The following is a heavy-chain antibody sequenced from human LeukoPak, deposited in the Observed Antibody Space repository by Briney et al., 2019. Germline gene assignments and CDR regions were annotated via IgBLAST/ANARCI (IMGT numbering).Heavy chain of an antibody. CDR3: ARDWLAPYFDY. D-gene: IGHD5-12*01. J-gene: IGHJ4*02. CDR1: GFTFTMSS. Sequence: GGSLRLSCVASGFTFTMSSMTRVRQDPRKRLQWVSSISSSSNYIYYADSVKGRFTISRDNAKNSLYLQMNSLSAEDTAVYYCARDWLAPYFDYWGQGTPVTVSS. CDR2: ISSSSNYI. V-gene: IGHV3-21*01.